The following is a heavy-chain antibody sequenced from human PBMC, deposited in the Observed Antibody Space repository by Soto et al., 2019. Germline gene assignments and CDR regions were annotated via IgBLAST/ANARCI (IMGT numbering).Heavy chain of an antibody. V-gene: IGHV4-59*01. CDR3: ARDLWGYCGTDCYPLDV. D-gene: IGHD2-21*02. CDR2: MYNTGST. J-gene: IGHJ6*02. Sequence: SETLSLTCTVSGRSISGYYWSWIRQPPGKGLEWIGYMYNTGSTVYNPSFKSRVTISVDTSKNQFSLKLNSVTAADTAVYYCARDLWGYCGTDCYPLDVWGQGTTVT. CDR1: GRSISGYY.